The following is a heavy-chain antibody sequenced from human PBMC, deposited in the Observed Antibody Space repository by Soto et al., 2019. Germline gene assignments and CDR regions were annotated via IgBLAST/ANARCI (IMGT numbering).Heavy chain of an antibody. D-gene: IGHD3-10*01. CDR1: RFTFNSYG. Sequence: GGSLRLSCAASRFTFNSYGMHWVRQNPGKGLEWVAVISYDGSNKYYADSVKGRFTISRDNSKNTLYLQMNSLRAEDTAVYYCAKDRVTMVRGQLNWFDPWGQGTLVTVSS. V-gene: IGHV3-30*18. CDR2: ISYDGSNK. J-gene: IGHJ5*02. CDR3: AKDRVTMVRGQLNWFDP.